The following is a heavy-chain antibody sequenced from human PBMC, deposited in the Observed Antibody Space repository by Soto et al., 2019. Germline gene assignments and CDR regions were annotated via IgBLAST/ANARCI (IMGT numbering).Heavy chain of an antibody. Sequence: SETLSLTCAVYGGSFSGYYWSWIRQPPGKGLEWIGEINHSGSTNYNPSLKSRVTISVDTSKNQFSLKLSSVTAADTAVYYCARGLSSWYLFWDYWGQGTLVTVSS. CDR3: ARGLSSWYLFWDY. CDR1: GGSFSGYY. CDR2: INHSGST. V-gene: IGHV4-34*01. J-gene: IGHJ4*02. D-gene: IGHD6-13*01.